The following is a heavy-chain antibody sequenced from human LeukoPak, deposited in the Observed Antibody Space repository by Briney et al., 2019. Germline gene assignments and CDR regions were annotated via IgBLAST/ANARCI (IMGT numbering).Heavy chain of an antibody. J-gene: IGHJ4*02. D-gene: IGHD6-13*01. CDR2: INSDGSST. CDR3: ARDGTAVGINYDY. Sequence: GGSLRLSCAASGFTFSSYWMHWVRQAPGKGLVWVSRINSDGSSTSYAESVKGRFTISRDNAKNTLYLQMNSLRAEDTAVYYCARDGTAVGINYDYWGQGTLVTVSS. CDR1: GFTFSSYW. V-gene: IGHV3-74*01.